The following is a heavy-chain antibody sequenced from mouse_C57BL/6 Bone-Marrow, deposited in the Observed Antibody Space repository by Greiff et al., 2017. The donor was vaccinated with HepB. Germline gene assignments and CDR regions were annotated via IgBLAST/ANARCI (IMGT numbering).Heavy chain of an antibody. J-gene: IGHJ3*01. D-gene: IGHD2-4*01. CDR1: GSAFSSSW. Sequence: QVQLKESGPELVKPGAPVKTSCKAPGSAFSSSWMNWVKQRPGKGLEWIGRIYPGDGDTNYNGKFKGKATLTADKSSSTAYMQLSSLTSEYSAVYFCARSTMIKGWFAYWGQGTLVTVSA. CDR3: ARSTMIKGWFAY. CDR2: IYPGDGDT. V-gene: IGHV1-82*01.